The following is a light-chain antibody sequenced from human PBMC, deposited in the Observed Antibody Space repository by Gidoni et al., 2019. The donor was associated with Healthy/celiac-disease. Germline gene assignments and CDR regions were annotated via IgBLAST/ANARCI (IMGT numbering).Light chain of an antibody. CDR2: AAS. V-gene: IGKV1-39*01. J-gene: IGKJ2*01. CDR3: QQSYSTPYT. Sequence: DIQMTQSPSSLSASVGDRVTITCRASQSISSYLNWYQQKPGKAPKLLIYAASSLQSGVPSRFSGSVSGTDFTLTISSLQPEDFATYYCQQSYSTPYTFGHGTKLDIK. CDR1: QSISSY.